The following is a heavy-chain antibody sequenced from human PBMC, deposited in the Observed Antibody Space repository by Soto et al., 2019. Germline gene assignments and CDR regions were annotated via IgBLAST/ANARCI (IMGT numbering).Heavy chain of an antibody. CDR3: ARRYCSGGTCYYFDY. Sequence: GESLKISCKGSGYSFTSHWIGWVRQMPGKGLEWMGIIYPGGSDTRYSPSFQGQVTISADKSISTAYLQWSSLKASDTAMYYCARRYCSGGTCYYFDYWGQGTLVTVS. J-gene: IGHJ4*02. CDR1: GYSFTSHW. V-gene: IGHV5-51*01. CDR2: IYPGGSDT. D-gene: IGHD2-15*01.